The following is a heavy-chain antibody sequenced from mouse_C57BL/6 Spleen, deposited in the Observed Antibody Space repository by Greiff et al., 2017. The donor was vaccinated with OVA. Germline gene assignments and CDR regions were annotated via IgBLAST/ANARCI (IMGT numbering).Heavy chain of an antibody. V-gene: IGHV1-55*01. J-gene: IGHJ3*01. CDR2: IYPGSGST. CDR3: ARNYGSSYHFAY. Sequence: QVQLQQPGAELVKPGASVKMSCKASGYTFTSYWITWVKQRPGQGLEWIGDIYPGSGSTNYNEKFKSKATLTVDTSSSTAYMQLSSLTSEDSAVYYCARNYGSSYHFAYWGQGTLVTVSA. CDR1: GYTFTSYW. D-gene: IGHD1-1*01.